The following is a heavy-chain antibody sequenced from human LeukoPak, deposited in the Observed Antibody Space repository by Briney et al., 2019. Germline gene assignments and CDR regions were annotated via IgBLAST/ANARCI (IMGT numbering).Heavy chain of an antibody. V-gene: IGHV3-30-3*01. J-gene: IGHJ4*02. CDR2: ISYDGSSI. CDR1: GFTFSSYA. CDR3: GRGGAAAVYFDY. D-gene: IGHD6-13*01. Sequence: PGGSLRLSCAASGFTFSSYAMQWVRHAPGKGPEWVAVISYDGSSIYYADSVKGRFTISRDNSKNTLYLQMNSLRGEDTAVYYCGRGGAAAVYFDYWGQGTLVTVSS.